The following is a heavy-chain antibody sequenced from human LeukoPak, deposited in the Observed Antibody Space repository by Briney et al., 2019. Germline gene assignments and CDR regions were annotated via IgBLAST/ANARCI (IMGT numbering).Heavy chain of an antibody. J-gene: IGHJ5*02. V-gene: IGHV1-2*02. D-gene: IGHD6-13*01. CDR1: GYTFTGYF. CDR2: INPNSGAT. Sequence: ASVKVSCKASGYTFTGYFMHWVRQAPGQGLEWMGWINPNSGATNYAQKVQGRVTMTRDTSISTAYMELSRLRSDDTAVYYCARVPAAGTGFPNNWFDPWGKGTLVTVSS. CDR3: ARVPAAGTGFPNNWFDP.